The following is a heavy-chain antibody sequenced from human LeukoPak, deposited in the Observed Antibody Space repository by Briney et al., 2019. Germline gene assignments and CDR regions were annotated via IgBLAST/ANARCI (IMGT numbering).Heavy chain of an antibody. Sequence: GGSLRLSCAASGFTFSSYAMHWVRRAPGKGLEWVAVISYDGSNKYYADSVKGRFTIFRDNSKNTLYLQMNSLRAEDTAVYYCAREVEYSIPAMGYWGQGTLVTVSS. J-gene: IGHJ4*02. CDR2: ISYDGSNK. V-gene: IGHV3-30*04. D-gene: IGHD6-6*01. CDR1: GFTFSSYA. CDR3: AREVEYSIPAMGY.